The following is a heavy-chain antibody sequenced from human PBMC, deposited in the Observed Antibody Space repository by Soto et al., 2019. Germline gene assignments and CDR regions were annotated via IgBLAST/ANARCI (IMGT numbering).Heavy chain of an antibody. V-gene: IGHV3-23*01. CDR1: GFTFSSYG. D-gene: IGHD2-8*01. CDR2: ISGGGVTT. J-gene: IGHJ4*02. Sequence: LRLSCAASGFTFSSYGISWIRLSPGKGLEWVSVISGGGVTTYYTPSVKGRFTISSDDFRNTLYLQMNSLRTEDTAIYYCAKLRDFVVLPAGILDYWGPGTLVTVSS. CDR3: AKLRDFVVLPAGILDY.